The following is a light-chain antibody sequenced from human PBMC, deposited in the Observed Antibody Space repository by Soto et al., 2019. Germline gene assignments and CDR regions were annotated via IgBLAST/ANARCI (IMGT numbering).Light chain of an antibody. Sequence: QSALTQPASVSGSPGQSITISCTGTSSDVGGYNYVSWYQQHPGKAPKLMIYEVSNRPSGVSNRFSGSKSGNTASLTISGLQAEDEADYYCSSYTGSSTPEVFGTGTKVAV. CDR2: EVS. J-gene: IGLJ1*01. CDR1: SSDVGGYNY. V-gene: IGLV2-14*01. CDR3: SSYTGSSTPEV.